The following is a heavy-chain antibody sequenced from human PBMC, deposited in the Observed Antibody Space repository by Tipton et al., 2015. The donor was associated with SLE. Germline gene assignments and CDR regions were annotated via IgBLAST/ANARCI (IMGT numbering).Heavy chain of an antibody. D-gene: IGHD2-21*02. CDR2: IIPILGIA. V-gene: IGHV1-69*09. J-gene: IGHJ3*02. Sequence: QVQLVQSGAEVKKPGSSVKVSCKASGGTFSSYAISWVRQAPGQGLEWMGRIIPILGIANYAQKFQGRVTITADKSTSTAYMELSSLRSEDTAVYYCAREITICGGDCNAFDIWGQGTMVTVSS. CDR1: GGTFSSYA. CDR3: AREITICGGDCNAFDI.